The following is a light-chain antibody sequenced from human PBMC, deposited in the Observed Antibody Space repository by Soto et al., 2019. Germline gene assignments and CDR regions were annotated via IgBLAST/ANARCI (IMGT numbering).Light chain of an antibody. CDR3: QHYGGSPLYT. CDR1: QSVRSNY. J-gene: IGKJ2*01. CDR2: GAS. Sequence: EIVLTQSPGTLSLSPGEGATLSCRASQSVRSNYLAWYQHKPGQAPRLLIYGASSRATGIPDRFSGSGSGTDFTLTISRLEPEDFAVYYCQHYGGSPLYTFGQGTKLEIK. V-gene: IGKV3-20*01.